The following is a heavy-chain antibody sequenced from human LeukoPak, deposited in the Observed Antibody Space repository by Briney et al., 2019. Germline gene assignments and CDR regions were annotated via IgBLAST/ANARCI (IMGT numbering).Heavy chain of an antibody. CDR1: GFTFSSYA. CDR2: ISGSGGST. D-gene: IGHD6-19*01. Sequence: GGSLRLSCAASGFTFSSYAMSWVRQAPGKGLEWVSAISGSGGSTYYADSVKGRFTISRDNSKNTLYLQMNSLRAEDTAVYYCAKETLRIAVAGTTSDYWGQGTLVTVSS. J-gene: IGHJ4*02. V-gene: IGHV3-23*01. CDR3: AKETLRIAVAGTTSDY.